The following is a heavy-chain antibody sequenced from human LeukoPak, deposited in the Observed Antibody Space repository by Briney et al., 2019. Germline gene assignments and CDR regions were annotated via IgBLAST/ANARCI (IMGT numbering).Heavy chain of an antibody. V-gene: IGHV3-9*01. CDR1: GFTFDDYA. D-gene: IGHD4-17*01. CDR3: AKDARTTVTTFLSPFDL. J-gene: IGHJ4*02. Sequence: PGGSLRLSCAASGFTFDDYAMHWVRQAPGKGLEWVSGISWNSGSIDYADSVKGRFTISRDNAKNSLYLQMNSLRAEDTALYYCAKDARTTVTTFLSPFDLWGQGTLVTVSS. CDR2: ISWNSGSI.